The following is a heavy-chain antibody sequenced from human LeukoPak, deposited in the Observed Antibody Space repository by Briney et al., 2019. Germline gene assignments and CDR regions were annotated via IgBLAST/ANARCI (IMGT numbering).Heavy chain of an antibody. Sequence: SETLSLTCTVSGGSISSSSYYWGWIRQPPGKGLEWIGSIYYGGSTYYNPSLKSRVTISVDTSKNQFSLKLSSVTAADTAVYYCARNYDSSGYYLLFDYWGQGALVTVSS. CDR1: GGSISSSSYY. D-gene: IGHD3-22*01. CDR3: ARNYDSSGYYLLFDY. CDR2: IYYGGST. J-gene: IGHJ4*02. V-gene: IGHV4-39*01.